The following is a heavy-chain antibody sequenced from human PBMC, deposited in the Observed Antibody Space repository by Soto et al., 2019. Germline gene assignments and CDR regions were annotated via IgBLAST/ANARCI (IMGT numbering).Heavy chain of an antibody. V-gene: IGHV1-69*08. D-gene: IGHD4-4*01. CDR3: AGDPDSHYIDSHASSYP. Sequence: QVQLVQSGAEVKKPGSSVKVSCKASGGTFSTYTISWVRQAPGQGLEWMGRIIPIIGIINYAQKFQGRVTISADKFTGTAYMELTGLRSDDTAVYYRAGDPDSHYIDSHASSYPWGQGTLVTVSS. CDR1: GGTFSTYT. J-gene: IGHJ5*02. CDR2: IIPIIGII.